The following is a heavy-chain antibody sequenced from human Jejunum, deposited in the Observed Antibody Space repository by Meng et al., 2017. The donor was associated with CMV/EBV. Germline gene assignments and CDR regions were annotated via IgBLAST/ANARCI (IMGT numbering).Heavy chain of an antibody. Sequence: VPGGSISNVLSYWGWIRQPPGKGLEWIGSIYYTGGTHYSPSLKSRVTISLDTSKNHLSLMLSSVTAADTAVYYCARLFGYSYGAIDYWGQGTLVTVSS. J-gene: IGHJ4*02. D-gene: IGHD5-18*01. CDR3: ARLFGYSYGAIDY. V-gene: IGHV4-39*02. CDR1: GGSISNVLSY. CDR2: IYYTGGT.